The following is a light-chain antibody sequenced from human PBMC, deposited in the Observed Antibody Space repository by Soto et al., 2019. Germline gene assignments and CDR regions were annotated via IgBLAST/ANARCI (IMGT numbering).Light chain of an antibody. CDR2: GNN. CDR1: SSNIGAGYD. V-gene: IGLV1-40*01. J-gene: IGLJ1*01. CDR3: SSYTSRSTYV. Sequence: QSVLTQPPSVSGAPWQRVTLSCTGSSSNIGAGYDVHWYQQLPGTAPKLLIYGNNNRPSGVPDRFSGSKSGTSASLAITGLQPEDEADYYCSSYTSRSTYVFGTGTNVTVL.